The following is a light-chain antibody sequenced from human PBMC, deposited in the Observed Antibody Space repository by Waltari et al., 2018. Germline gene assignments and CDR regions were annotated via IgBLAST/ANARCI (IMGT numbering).Light chain of an antibody. J-gene: IGKJ2*01. Sequence: EIVLTQSPATLSLSPGERATLSCRASQSVSYYFAWYQQKVGQAPRLLIYDASNRATDIPARFSGSGSGTDFTLTSSSLEPEDFGVYYCQQRSDWPYTVGQGTKVEIK. CDR3: QQRSDWPYT. CDR1: QSVSYY. V-gene: IGKV3-11*01. CDR2: DAS.